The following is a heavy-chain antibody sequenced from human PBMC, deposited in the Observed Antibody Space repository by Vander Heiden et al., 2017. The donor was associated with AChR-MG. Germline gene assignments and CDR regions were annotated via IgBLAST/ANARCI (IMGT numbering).Heavy chain of an antibody. J-gene: IGHJ4*02. CDR1: GFTFSSYA. CDR2: ISYDGSNK. D-gene: IGHD3-9*01. Sequence: QVQLVEAGGGVVQPGRSLRLSCAASGFTFSSYAMHWVRQAPGKGLEWVAVISYDGSNKYYADSVKGRFTISRDNSKNTLYLQMNSLRAEDTAVYYCARDRLRYFDWLKGSGVVDYWGQGTLVTVSS. V-gene: IGHV3-30-3*01. CDR3: ARDRLRYFDWLKGSGVVDY.